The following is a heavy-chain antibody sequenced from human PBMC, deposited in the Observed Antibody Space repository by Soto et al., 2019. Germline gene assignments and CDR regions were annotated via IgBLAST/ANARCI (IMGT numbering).Heavy chain of an antibody. CDR2: IYYSGST. V-gene: IGHV4-59*01. D-gene: IGHD3-3*01. CDR1: GGSISSYY. J-gene: IGHJ5*02. Sequence: SETLSLTCTVSGGSISSYYWSWIRQPPGKGLEWIGYIYYSGSTNYNPSLKSRVTISVDTSKNQFSLKLSSVTAADTAVYYCARDAADRITIFGNWFDPWGQGTLVTVSS. CDR3: ARDAADRITIFGNWFDP.